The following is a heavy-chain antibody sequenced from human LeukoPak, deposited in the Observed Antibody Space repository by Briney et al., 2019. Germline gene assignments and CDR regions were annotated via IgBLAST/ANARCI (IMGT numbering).Heavy chain of an antibody. CDR1: GGSISSSSYY. Sequence: SETLSLTCTVSGGSISSSSYYWGWIRQPPGKGVEWIGSIYYSGRTYYNPSLKSRVTISVDTSKNQFSLKLSSVTAADTAVYYCATSDTVSTYNWFDPWGQGTLVTVS. CDR3: ATSDTVSTYNWFDP. D-gene: IGHD5/OR15-5a*01. CDR2: IYYSGRT. J-gene: IGHJ5*02. V-gene: IGHV4-39*01.